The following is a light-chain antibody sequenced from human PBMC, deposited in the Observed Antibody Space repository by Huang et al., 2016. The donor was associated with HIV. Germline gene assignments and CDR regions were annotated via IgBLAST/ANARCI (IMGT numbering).Light chain of an antibody. CDR2: STS. CDR1: QDVSTY. J-gene: IGKJ1*01. Sequence: AIRITPSPSSLSASTGDRVTITCRASQDVSTYLAWYQQKPGRAPKLIIYSTSTLQVGVPSRFSGNGSATDFSLTITFLQSDDFATYYCQQYHIYPWTFGQGTKVEI. V-gene: IGKV1-8*01. CDR3: QQYHIYPWT.